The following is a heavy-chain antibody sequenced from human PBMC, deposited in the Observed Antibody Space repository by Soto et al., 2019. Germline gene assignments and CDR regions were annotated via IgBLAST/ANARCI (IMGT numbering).Heavy chain of an antibody. CDR2: INPNSGGT. V-gene: IGHV1-2*04. D-gene: IGHD1-1*01. Sequence: GASVKVSCTASGYTFTVYYMHWVRQAPGQGLEWMGWINPNSGGTNYAQKFQGWVTMTRDTSISTAYMELSRLRSDDTAVYYCARDGKDPPDYFDYWGQGTLVTVSS. J-gene: IGHJ4*02. CDR1: GYTFTVYY. CDR3: ARDGKDPPDYFDY.